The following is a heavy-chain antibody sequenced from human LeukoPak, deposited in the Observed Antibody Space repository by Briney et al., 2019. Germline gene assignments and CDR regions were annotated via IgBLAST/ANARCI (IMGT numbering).Heavy chain of an antibody. CDR1: GYTFTSYG. J-gene: IGHJ4*02. CDR3: ARDQEGYSGGWYAPHDY. CDR2: ISAYNGNT. V-gene: IGHV1-18*01. Sequence: ASVKVSCKASGYTFTSYGISWVRQAPGQGLEWVGWISAYNGNTNYAQRLQGRVTMTTDTSTSTAYMELRSLRSDDTAVYYCARDQEGYSGGWYAPHDYWGQGTLVTVSS. D-gene: IGHD6-19*01.